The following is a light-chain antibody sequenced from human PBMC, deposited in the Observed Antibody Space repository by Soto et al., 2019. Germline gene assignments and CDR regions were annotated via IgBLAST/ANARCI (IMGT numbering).Light chain of an antibody. CDR2: AAS. CDR3: LQDYNYPWT. J-gene: IGKJ1*01. CDR1: QGIRND. Sequence: AIQMTQSPSSLSASVGDRVTITCRASQGIRNDLGWYQQKPGKSPKLLIYAASSLQSGVQSRFSGSGSGTDFTLTISSLQPEDFATYYCLQDYNYPWTFGQGTKVEIK. V-gene: IGKV1-6*01.